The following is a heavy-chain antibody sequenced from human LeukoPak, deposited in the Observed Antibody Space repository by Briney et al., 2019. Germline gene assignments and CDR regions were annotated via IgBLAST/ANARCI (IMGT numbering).Heavy chain of an antibody. CDR1: GYTFTGYY. CDR3: ARVGYVNDSRGYYYAVDY. CDR2: INPNSGGT. D-gene: IGHD3-22*01. V-gene: IGHV1-2*05. Sequence: ASVKVSCKASGYTFTGYYMHWVRQAPGQGLELKGLINPNSGGTNYAQKFQGRVTMTRDTSISTAYMELSRLRSDDTGGYYCARVGYVNDSRGYYYAVDYWGQGTLVTVSS. J-gene: IGHJ4*02.